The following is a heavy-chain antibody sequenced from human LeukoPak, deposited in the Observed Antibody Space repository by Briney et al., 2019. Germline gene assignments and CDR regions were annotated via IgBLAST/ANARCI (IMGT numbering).Heavy chain of an antibody. CDR1: GGSISSYY. CDR3: ARLRYYGGSAAFDI. D-gene: IGHD3-10*01. V-gene: IGHV4-59*08. J-gene: IGHJ3*02. CDR2: IYYSGST. Sequence: PSETLSLTCTVSGGSISSYYWSWIRQPPGKGLEWIGYIYYSGSTNYNPSLKSRVTISVDTSKNQFSLKLSSVTAADTAVYYCARLRYYGGSAAFDIWAKGQWSPSLQ.